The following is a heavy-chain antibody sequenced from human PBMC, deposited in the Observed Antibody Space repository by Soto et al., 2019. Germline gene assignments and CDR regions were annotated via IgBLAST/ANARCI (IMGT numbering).Heavy chain of an antibody. CDR1: GGSISSSNW. D-gene: IGHD3-10*01. CDR3: ARHPSHYGSGSYRAFDI. Sequence: QVQLQESGPGLVKPSGTLPLTCAVSGGSISSSNWWSWVRQPPGKGLEWIGEIYHSGSTNYNPSLKSRVTISVDKSKNQFSLKLSSVTAADTAVYYCARHPSHYGSGSYRAFDIWGQGTMVTVSS. CDR2: IYHSGST. V-gene: IGHV4-4*02. J-gene: IGHJ3*02.